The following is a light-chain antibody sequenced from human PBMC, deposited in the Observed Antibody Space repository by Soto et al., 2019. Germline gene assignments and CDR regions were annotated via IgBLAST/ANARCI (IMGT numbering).Light chain of an antibody. V-gene: IGKV1-33*01. CDR3: QQYNDLLT. J-gene: IGKJ4*01. Sequence: DIQMTQSPSSLSASVGDRVTITCQASQDIRKNLNWYQQKPGKAPKLLISGVSNLETGVPSRFSGSGSGTDSTLTSTSLQPEDISTYYCQQYNDLLTFGGGTKVEI. CDR2: GVS. CDR1: QDIRKN.